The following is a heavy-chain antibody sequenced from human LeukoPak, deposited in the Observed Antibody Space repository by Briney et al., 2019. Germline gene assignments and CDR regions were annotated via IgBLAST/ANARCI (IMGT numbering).Heavy chain of an antibody. CDR2: MNPNSGNT. V-gene: IGHV1-8*03. J-gene: IGHJ4*02. CDR3: AREHSSGPYFDY. D-gene: IGHD6-19*01. Sequence: ASVKVSCKASGGTFSSYAISWVRQAPGQGLEWMGWMNPNSGNTGYAQKFQGRVAITRNTSISTAYMELSSLRSEDTAVYYCAREHSSGPYFDYWGQGTLVTVSS. CDR1: GGTFSSYA.